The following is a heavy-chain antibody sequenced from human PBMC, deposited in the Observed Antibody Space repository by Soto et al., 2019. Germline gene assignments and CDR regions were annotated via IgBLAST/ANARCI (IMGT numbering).Heavy chain of an antibody. CDR1: GFTFSNAW. D-gene: IGHD3-22*01. Sequence: GASLRLSCAASGFTFSNAWMSWVLQAPGKGLEWVGRIKSKTDGGTTDYAAPVKGRFTISRDDSKNTLYLQMNSLKTEDTAVYYCTTDPRITMTGGALWGQGTMVTVSS. CDR3: TTDPRITMTGGAL. V-gene: IGHV3-15*01. J-gene: IGHJ3*01. CDR2: IKSKTDGGTT.